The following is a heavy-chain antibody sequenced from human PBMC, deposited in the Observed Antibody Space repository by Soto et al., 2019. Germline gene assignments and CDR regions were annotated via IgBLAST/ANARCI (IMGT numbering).Heavy chain of an antibody. J-gene: IGHJ4*02. CDR2: IYYSGST. CDR1: GGSISSGDYY. D-gene: IGHD4-17*01. CDR3: ARVSNQNTGGRIHYGDYGDPFDY. V-gene: IGHV4-30-4*01. Sequence: QVQLQESGPGLVKPSQTLSLTCTVSGGSISSGDYYWSWIRQPPGKGLEWIGYIYYSGSTYYNPSLKSRVTISVDTSKNQFSLKLSSVTAADTAVYYCARVSNQNTGGRIHYGDYGDPFDYWGQGTLVTVSS.